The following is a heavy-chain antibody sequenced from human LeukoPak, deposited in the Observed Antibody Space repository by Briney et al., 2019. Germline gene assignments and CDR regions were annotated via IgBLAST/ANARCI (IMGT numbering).Heavy chain of an antibody. Sequence: SVKVSCKASGGTFSSYAISWVRQAPGQGPEWMGGIIPIFGTANYAQKFQGRVTITTDESTSTAYMELSSLRSEDTAVYYCARGAVAGLTWFDPWGQGTLVTVSS. V-gene: IGHV1-69*05. J-gene: IGHJ5*02. CDR3: ARGAVAGLTWFDP. CDR1: GGTFSSYA. CDR2: IIPIFGTA. D-gene: IGHD6-19*01.